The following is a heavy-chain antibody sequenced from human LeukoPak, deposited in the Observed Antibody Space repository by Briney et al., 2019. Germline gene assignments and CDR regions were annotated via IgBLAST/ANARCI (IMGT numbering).Heavy chain of an antibody. D-gene: IGHD2-21*02. V-gene: IGHV3-23*01. CDR3: AKDHVKHIVVVTAIRGLNLFDY. CDR2: ISGSGGST. Sequence: GGSLRLSCAASGFTFSSYAVSWVRQAPGKGLEWVSAISGSGGSTYYADSVKGRFTISRDNSKNTLYLQMNSLRAEDTAVYYCAKDHVKHIVVVTAIRGLNLFDYWGQGTLVTVSS. CDR1: GFTFSSYA. J-gene: IGHJ4*02.